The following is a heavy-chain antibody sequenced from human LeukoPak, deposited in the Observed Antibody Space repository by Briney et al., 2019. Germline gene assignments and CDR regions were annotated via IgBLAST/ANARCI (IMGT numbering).Heavy chain of an antibody. CDR1: GFTFSSYS. D-gene: IGHD5-12*01. CDR2: ISSSSSYI. J-gene: IGHJ6*03. Sequence: PGGSLRLSCAASGFTFSSYSMNWVRQAPGKGLEWVSSISSSSSYIYYADSVKGRFTISRDNAKNSLYLQMNSLRAEDTAVYYCARRRRTSYSGYDPTEVYYYYYMDVWGKGTTVTVSS. CDR3: ARRRRTSYSGYDPTEVYYYYYMDV. V-gene: IGHV3-21*01.